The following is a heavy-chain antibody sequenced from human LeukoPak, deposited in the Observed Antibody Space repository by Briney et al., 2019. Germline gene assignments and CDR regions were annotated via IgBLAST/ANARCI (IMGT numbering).Heavy chain of an antibody. V-gene: IGHV4-34*01. D-gene: IGHD2/OR15-2a*01. CDR2: INHSGST. CDR1: GGSFSGYY. CDR3: ARLESSRTLTFHPNSMDV. Sequence: PSETLSLTCAVYGGSFSGYYWSWIRQPPGKGLEWIGEINHSGSTNYNPSLKSRVTISVDTSKNQFSLKLSSVTAADTAVYYCARLESSRTLTFHPNSMDVWGKGTTVTISS. J-gene: IGHJ6*03.